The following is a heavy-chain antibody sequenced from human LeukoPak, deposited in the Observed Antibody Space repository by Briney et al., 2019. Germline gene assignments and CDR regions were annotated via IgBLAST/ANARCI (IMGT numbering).Heavy chain of an antibody. CDR1: GFTFSSYW. D-gene: IGHD5-12*01. Sequence: GGSLRLSCAASGFTFSSYWMHWVRQAPGKGLVWVSSISSSSSYIYYADSVKGRFTISRDNAKNSLYLQMNSLRAEDTAVYYCARGGRIVAAFFDYWGQGTLVTVSS. J-gene: IGHJ4*02. CDR2: ISSSSSYI. V-gene: IGHV3-21*01. CDR3: ARGGRIVAAFFDY.